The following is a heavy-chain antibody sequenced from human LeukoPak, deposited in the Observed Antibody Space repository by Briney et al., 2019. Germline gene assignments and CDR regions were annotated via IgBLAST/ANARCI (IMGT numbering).Heavy chain of an antibody. D-gene: IGHD6-13*01. CDR3: ARTYSTSFSDY. CDR2: ISTSSSYT. CDR1: GFTFSDYY. Sequence: GGSLRLSCAASGFTFSDYYMSWIHQAPGKGLEWVSYISTSSSYTDYADSVKGRFTISRDNAKNSLYLQMNSLRAEDTAVYYCARTYSTSFSDYWGQGTLVTVSS. V-gene: IGHV3-11*03. J-gene: IGHJ4*02.